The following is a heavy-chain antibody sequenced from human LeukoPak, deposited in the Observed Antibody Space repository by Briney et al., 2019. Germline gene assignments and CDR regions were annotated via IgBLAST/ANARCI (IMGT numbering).Heavy chain of an antibody. J-gene: IGHJ1*01. D-gene: IGHD6-13*01. CDR2: ISPYNGNT. CDR1: GYTFTNHG. CDR3: ARAYHSSSWYGVAEYFQH. V-gene: IGHV1-18*01. Sequence: AASVKVSCKTSGYTFTNHGITWVRQAPGQGLERMGWISPYNGNTNYAQNLQGRVTMTTDTSTGTAYMELRSLTSDDTAVYYCARAYHSSSWYGVAEYFQHWGQGTLVTVSS.